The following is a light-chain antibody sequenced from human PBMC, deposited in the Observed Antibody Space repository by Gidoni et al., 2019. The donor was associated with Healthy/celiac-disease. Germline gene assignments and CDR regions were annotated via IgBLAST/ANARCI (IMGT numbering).Light chain of an antibody. CDR1: QSISSW. V-gene: IGKV1-5*01. Sequence: DIQMTQSPSTLSASVGDRVTITCRASQSISSWLAWYQQKPGKAPKLLIYDASSLDSGVPSRFSGSGSGTEFTRTISSLQPDDFATYYCQQYNSFPLTFGGGTKVEIK. CDR2: DAS. J-gene: IGKJ4*01. CDR3: QQYNSFPLT.